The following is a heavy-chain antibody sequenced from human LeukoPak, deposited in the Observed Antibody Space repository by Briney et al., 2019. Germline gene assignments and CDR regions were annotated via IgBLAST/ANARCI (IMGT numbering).Heavy chain of an antibody. J-gene: IGHJ4*02. Sequence: PSETLSLTCTVSGGSISSSNWWSWVRQPPGKGLEWIGEIYHSGSTNYNPSLKRRVTISVDKSKNQFSLKLSSVTAADTAVYYCARQPYYGSGKSDYFDYWGQGTLVTVSS. CDR1: GGSISSSNW. CDR3: ARQPYYGSGKSDYFDY. V-gene: IGHV4-4*02. D-gene: IGHD3-10*01. CDR2: IYHSGST.